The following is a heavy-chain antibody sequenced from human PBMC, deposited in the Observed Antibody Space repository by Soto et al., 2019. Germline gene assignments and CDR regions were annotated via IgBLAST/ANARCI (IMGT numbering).Heavy chain of an antibody. CDR3: ARGPPQYSSGKFDS. D-gene: IGHD6-19*01. J-gene: IGHJ4*02. CDR2: MSAFNGNT. CDR1: GYTFTSYG. Sequence: ASVKVSCKASGYTFTSYGISWVRQAPGQGLEWMGWMSAFNGNTNYAQKLQGRVTMTTDTSTSTAYMELRSLRSDDTAVYYCARGPPQYSSGKFDSWGQGTLVTVSS. V-gene: IGHV1-18*01.